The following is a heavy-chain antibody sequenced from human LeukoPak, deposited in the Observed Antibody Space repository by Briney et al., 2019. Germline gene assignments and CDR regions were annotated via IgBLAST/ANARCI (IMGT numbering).Heavy chain of an antibody. Sequence: GGSLRLSCAASGFTFSSYEMNWVRQAPGKGLEWVSYISSSGSTIYYADSVKGRFTISRDNAKNSLYLQMNSLRAEDTAVYYCASSLGGYYDILTGYFDYWGQGTLVTVSS. CDR2: ISSSGSTI. V-gene: IGHV3-48*03. J-gene: IGHJ4*02. CDR1: GFTFSSYE. CDR3: ASSLGGYYDILTGYFDY. D-gene: IGHD3-9*01.